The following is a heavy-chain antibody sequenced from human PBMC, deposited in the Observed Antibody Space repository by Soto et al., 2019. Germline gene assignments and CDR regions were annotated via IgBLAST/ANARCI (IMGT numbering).Heavy chain of an antibody. V-gene: IGHV4-61*08. D-gene: IGHD5-18*01. CDR2: VYYSGST. CDR3: ARVPVDTYMIYWSDP. J-gene: IGHJ5*02. CDR1: GEYLSSGEYY. Sequence: SETLSLTCSVAGEYLSSGEYYLSWMRQPPGKGLQWVGHVYYSGSTNYNPSLKSRVTISVDTSKNQFSLKLRSVTAGDTAVYYCARVPVDTYMIYWSDPWGQGTLVIVS.